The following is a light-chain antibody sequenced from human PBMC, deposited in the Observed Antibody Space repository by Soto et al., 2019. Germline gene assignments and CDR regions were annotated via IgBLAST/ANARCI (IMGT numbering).Light chain of an antibody. V-gene: IGLV2-14*01. CDR2: EVS. J-gene: IGLJ3*02. Sequence: QSVLTQPASVSGSPGQSITFSCTGTSSDVGGYDYVSWYQQHPGKAPKVMIYEVSNRPSGVSNRFSGSKSGNTASLTISGLQAEDEADYYCTSFTSSNTWVLGGGTQLTVL. CDR3: TSFTSSNTWV. CDR1: SSDVGGYDY.